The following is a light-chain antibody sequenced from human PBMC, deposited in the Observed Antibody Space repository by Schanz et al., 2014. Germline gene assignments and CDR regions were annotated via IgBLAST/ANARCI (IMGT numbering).Light chain of an antibody. CDR2: EVS. J-gene: IGLJ3*02. V-gene: IGLV2-8*01. CDR3: SSYAGSNNLV. Sequence: QSALTQPPSASGSPGQSVTISCTGTSSDVGGYNYVSWYQQYPGKAPKLMIYEVSKRPSGVPDRFSGSKSGNTASLTVSGLQAEDEADYYCSSYAGSNNLVFGGGTKLIVL. CDR1: SSDVGGYNY.